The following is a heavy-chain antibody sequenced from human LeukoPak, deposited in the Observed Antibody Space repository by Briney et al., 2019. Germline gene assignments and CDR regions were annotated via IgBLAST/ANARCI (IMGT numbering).Heavy chain of an antibody. V-gene: IGHV3-23*01. D-gene: IGHD3-22*01. CDR1: GFTFSSYA. Sequence: GGSLRLSCAASGFTFSSYAMSWVRQAPGRGLEWVSSIDGLGGSTFYAVSVKGRFTISRDNSKNTLYLQMNSLRAEDTAVYYWAKRPDRSYYDRTGYYYFDYWGQGTLVTVSS. J-gene: IGHJ4*02. CDR3: AKRPDRSYYDRTGYYYFDY. CDR2: IDGLGGST.